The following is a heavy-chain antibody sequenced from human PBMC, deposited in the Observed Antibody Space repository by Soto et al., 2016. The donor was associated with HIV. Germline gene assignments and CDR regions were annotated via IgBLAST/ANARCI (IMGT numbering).Heavy chain of an antibody. CDR2: IHYPGNT. V-gene: IGHV4-59*01. CDR3: AXWASPQRGPLDY. J-gene: IGHJ4*02. Sequence: QVHLQESGPGLVKPSETLSLTCNFSGDSTTNYHWNWVRQSPGRGLEWIGYIHYPGNTNYSPALKTSNHHITGQVQESVLPEDDVNDHCGHGIYYCAXWASPQRGPLDYWGQGT. D-gene: IGHD3-16*01. CDR1: GDSTTNYH.